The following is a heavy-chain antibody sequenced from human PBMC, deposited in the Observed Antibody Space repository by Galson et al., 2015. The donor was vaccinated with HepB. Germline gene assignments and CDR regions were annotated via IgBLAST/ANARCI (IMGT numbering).Heavy chain of an antibody. V-gene: IGHV1-2*06. Sequence: SVKVSCKASGYTFTGYYMHWVRQAPGQGLEWMGRINPNSGGTNYAQKFQGRVTMTRDTSISTAYMELSRLRSDDTAVYYCARESSTDYYFDYWGQGTLVTVSS. CDR3: ARESSTDYYFDY. CDR2: INPNSGGT. J-gene: IGHJ4*02. D-gene: IGHD2-2*01. CDR1: GYTFTGYY.